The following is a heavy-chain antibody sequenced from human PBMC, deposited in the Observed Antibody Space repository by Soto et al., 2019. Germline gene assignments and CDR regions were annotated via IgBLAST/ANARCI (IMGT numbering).Heavy chain of an antibody. J-gene: IGHJ4*02. CDR1: GFTFDDYA. CDR3: AKDITRIAARRAGPFDY. D-gene: IGHD6-6*01. Sequence: GGSLRLSCAASGFTFDDYAMHWVRQAPGKGLEWVSGISWNSGSIGYADSVKGRFTISRDNAKNSLYLQMNSLRAEDTALYYCAKDITRIAARRAGPFDYWGQGTLVTVSS. CDR2: ISWNSGSI. V-gene: IGHV3-9*01.